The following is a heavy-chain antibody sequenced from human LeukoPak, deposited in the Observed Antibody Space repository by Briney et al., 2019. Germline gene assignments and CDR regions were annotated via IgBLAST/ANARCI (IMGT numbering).Heavy chain of an antibody. CDR1: GYTFTNYY. V-gene: IGHV1-46*01. J-gene: IGHJ4*02. D-gene: IGHD4-17*01. CDR2: INPGGSST. CDR3: ARGETVTDFGAGPSIDY. Sequence: ASVKVSCKASGYTFTNYYIHWVRQAPGQGLEWMGIINPGGSSTSYAQKFQGRVTMTRDTSTSTVYMELSSLRSEDTAVYYCARGETVTDFGAGPSIDYWGQGTLVTVSS.